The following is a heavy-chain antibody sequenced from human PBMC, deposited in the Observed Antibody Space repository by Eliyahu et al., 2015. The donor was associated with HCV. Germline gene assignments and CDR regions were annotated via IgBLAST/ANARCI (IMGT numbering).Heavy chain of an antibody. J-gene: IGHJ4*02. Sequence: QVQLVQSGAEVKKPGASVKVSCKASGYTFTSYGISWVRQAPGQGLEWIGLDQRLHGNTNYAQKLQGRVTMTTDTSTSTAYMELRSLRSDDTAVYYCARGPRLLWFGESLPDYWGQGTLVTVSS. V-gene: IGHV1-18*01. CDR3: ARGPRLLWFGESLPDY. D-gene: IGHD3-10*01. CDR2: QRLHGNT. CDR1: GYTFTSYG.